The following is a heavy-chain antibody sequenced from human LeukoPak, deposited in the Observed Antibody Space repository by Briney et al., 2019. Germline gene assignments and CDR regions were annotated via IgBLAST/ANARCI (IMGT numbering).Heavy chain of an antibody. CDR2: IIPILGIA. CDR3: ARGPFGVVITPFDY. J-gene: IGHJ4*02. CDR1: GGTFSSYA. V-gene: IGHV1-69*04. Sequence: ASVKVSCKASGGTFSSYAISWVRQAPGQGLEWMGRIIPILGIANYAQKFQGRVTITADKSTSTAYMELSSLRSEDTAVYYCARGPFGVVITPFDYWGQGTLVTVSS. D-gene: IGHD3-3*01.